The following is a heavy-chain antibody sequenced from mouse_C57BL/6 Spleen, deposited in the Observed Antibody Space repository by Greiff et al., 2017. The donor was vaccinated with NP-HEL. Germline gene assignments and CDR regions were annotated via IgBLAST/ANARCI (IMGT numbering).Heavy chain of an antibody. V-gene: IGHV1-26*01. Sequence: VQLKQSGPELVKPGASVKISCKASGYTFTDYYMNWVKQSHGKSLEWIGDINPNNGGTSYNQKFKGKATLTVDKSSSTAYMELRSLTSEDSAVYYCARPIYYGNPYAMDYWGQGTSVTVSS. J-gene: IGHJ4*01. D-gene: IGHD2-1*01. CDR2: INPNNGGT. CDR3: ARPIYYGNPYAMDY. CDR1: GYTFTDYY.